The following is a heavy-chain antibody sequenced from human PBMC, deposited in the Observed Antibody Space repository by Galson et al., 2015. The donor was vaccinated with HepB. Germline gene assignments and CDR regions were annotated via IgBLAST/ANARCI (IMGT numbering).Heavy chain of an antibody. Sequence: SLRLSCAASGFTFSSYAMSWVRQAPGKGLEWVSAISGSGGSTYYADSVKGRFTISRDNSKNTLYLQMNSLRAEDTAVYYCAKGLGSSGHGPPVDYWGQGTLVTVSS. CDR2: ISGSGGST. V-gene: IGHV3-23*01. CDR3: AKGLGSSGHGPPVDY. CDR1: GFTFSSYA. J-gene: IGHJ4*02. D-gene: IGHD6-19*01.